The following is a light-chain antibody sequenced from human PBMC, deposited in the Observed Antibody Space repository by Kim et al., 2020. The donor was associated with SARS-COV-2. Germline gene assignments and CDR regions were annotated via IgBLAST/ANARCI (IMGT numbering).Light chain of an antibody. J-gene: IGKJ4*01. V-gene: IGKV1-39*01. Sequence: DTQVTQSPSSLSASVGDRVTITCRASQSIANYLNWYQQKPGKAPKLLICAASSLQSGVPSRFRGSGSGTDFTLTISGLQPDDFSTYYCQQTYTTPPTFGGGTKVDIK. CDR2: AAS. CDR3: QQTYTTPPT. CDR1: QSIANY.